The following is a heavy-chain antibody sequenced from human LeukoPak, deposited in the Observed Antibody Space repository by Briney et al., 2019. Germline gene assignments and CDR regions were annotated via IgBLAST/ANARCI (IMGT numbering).Heavy chain of an antibody. J-gene: IGHJ6*02. V-gene: IGHV3-53*04. CDR3: ARPEYSSSSDYYYYGMDV. CDR1: GFTVSSNY. D-gene: IGHD6-6*01. Sequence: GGSLRLSCAASGFTVSSNYMSWVRQAPGKGLEWVSVIYSGGSTYYADSVKGRFTISRHNSKNTLYLQMNSLRAEDTAVYYCARPEYSSSSDYYYYGMDVWGQGTTVTVSS. CDR2: IYSGGST.